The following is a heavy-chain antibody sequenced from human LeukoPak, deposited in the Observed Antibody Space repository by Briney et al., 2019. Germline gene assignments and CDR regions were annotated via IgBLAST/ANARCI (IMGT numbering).Heavy chain of an antibody. V-gene: IGHV1-69*04. J-gene: IGHJ4*02. CDR2: IIPILGIA. CDR3: ARGRLGEGYFDY. D-gene: IGHD2-21*01. Sequence: VASVKVSCKASGGTFSSYAISWVRQAPGQGLEWMGRIIPILGIANYAQKFQGRVTITADKSTSTAYMELSSLRSEDTAVYYCARGRLGEGYFDYWGQGTLVTVSS. CDR1: GGTFSSYA.